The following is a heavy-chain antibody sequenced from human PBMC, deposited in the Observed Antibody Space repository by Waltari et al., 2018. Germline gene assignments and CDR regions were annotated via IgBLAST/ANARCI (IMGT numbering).Heavy chain of an antibody. Sequence: QVTLKESGPALVKPTQTLTLTCTFSGFSLSTSGMRVSWIRQPPGKALEWLARIDWDDDKFYSTSLKTRLTISKDTYKNQVVLTMTNMDPVDTATYYCARQIAAGGEGSFDYWGQGTLVTVSS. V-gene: IGHV2-70*04. CDR1: GFSLSTSGMR. CDR2: IDWDDDK. CDR3: ARQIAAGGEGSFDY. J-gene: IGHJ4*02. D-gene: IGHD6-13*01.